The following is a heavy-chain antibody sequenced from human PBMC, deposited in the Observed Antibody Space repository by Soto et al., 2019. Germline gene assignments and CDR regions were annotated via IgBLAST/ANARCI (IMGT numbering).Heavy chain of an antibody. Sequence: SETLSLTCTVSGDSISSSSYYWSWIRQHPGKGLEWIGYIHYSGNTRYNPSLKSRLTISVDTSKNQFSLMLSSLTAADTAVYFCARARVPYSRTWYRYEYYGMDIWGQGTKVTVYS. CDR3: ARARVPYSRTWYRYEYYGMDI. J-gene: IGHJ6*02. V-gene: IGHV4-31*03. D-gene: IGHD6-13*01. CDR2: IHYSGNT. CDR1: GDSISSSSYY.